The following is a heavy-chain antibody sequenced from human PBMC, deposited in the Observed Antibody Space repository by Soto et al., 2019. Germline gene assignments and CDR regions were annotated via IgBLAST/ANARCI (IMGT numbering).Heavy chain of an antibody. D-gene: IGHD6-19*01. CDR2: ISYDGSNK. CDR3: ARPITAGTAGFDP. J-gene: IGHJ5*02. Sequence: QVQLVESGGGVVQPGRSLRLSCAASVFTFSSYAMHWVRQAPGKGLEWVAVISYDGSNKYYADSVKGRFTISRDNSKNTLYLQMNSLRAEDTAVYYCARPITAGTAGFDPWGQGTLVTVSS. V-gene: IGHV3-30-3*01. CDR1: VFTFSSYA.